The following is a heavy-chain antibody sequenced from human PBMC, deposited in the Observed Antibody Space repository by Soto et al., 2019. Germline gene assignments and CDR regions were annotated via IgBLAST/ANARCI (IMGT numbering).Heavy chain of an antibody. CDR1: GFTFSNYA. Sequence: VQLLESGGGLVQPGGSLRLSCAASGFTFSNYAMTWVRQAPGKGLEWVSVITGSGGGTYFVDSVKGRFTIARDNSMNTVYLQLNSLSAEDTAVDYCAKRPLTAAGFDYWGQGTLFTVSS. D-gene: IGHD6-13*01. V-gene: IGHV3-23*01. CDR3: AKRPLTAAGFDY. J-gene: IGHJ4*02. CDR2: ITGSGGGT.